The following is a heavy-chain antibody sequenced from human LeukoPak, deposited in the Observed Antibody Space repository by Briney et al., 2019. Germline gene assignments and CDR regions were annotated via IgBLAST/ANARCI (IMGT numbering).Heavy chain of an antibody. Sequence: KPSETLSLTCTVSGGSISSSSYYWGWIRQPPGKGLEWIGSIYYSGSTYYNPSLKSRATISVDTSKNQFSLKLSSVTAADTAVYYCAFNLLNLFDYWGQGTLVTVSS. CDR1: GGSISSSSYY. J-gene: IGHJ4*02. CDR2: IYYSGST. D-gene: IGHD1-14*01. V-gene: IGHV4-39*07. CDR3: AFNLLNLFDY.